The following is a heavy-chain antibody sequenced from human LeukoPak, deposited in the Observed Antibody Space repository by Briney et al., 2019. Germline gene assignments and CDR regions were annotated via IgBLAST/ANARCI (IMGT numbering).Heavy chain of an antibody. J-gene: IGHJ4*02. V-gene: IGHV3-15*01. Sequence: GGSLRLSCAASGFTFSNAWLSWVRQAPGKGLEWVGRIKSKTNGGTTDFAALMKGRFTISREDSKNTLHLQMNSLKTEDTAVYYCTLNYDSSGVLFDYWGQGTLVTVSS. D-gene: IGHD3-22*01. CDR3: TLNYDSSGVLFDY. CDR1: GFTFSNAW. CDR2: IKSKTNGGTT.